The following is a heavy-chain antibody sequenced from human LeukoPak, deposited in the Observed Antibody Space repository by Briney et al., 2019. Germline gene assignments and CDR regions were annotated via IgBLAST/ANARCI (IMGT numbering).Heavy chain of an antibody. CDR1: GGSISSYY. D-gene: IGHD5-12*01. CDR3: AREKTEDIVATIGWFDP. V-gene: IGHV4-59*01. J-gene: IGHJ5*02. Sequence: SETLSLTCTVSGGSISSYYWSWIRLPPGKGLEWIGYIYYSGSTNYNPSLKSQVPLSVVTSKRQFSLKLSSVTAADTAVYYCAREKTEDIVATIGWFDPWGQGTLVTVSS. CDR2: IYYSGST.